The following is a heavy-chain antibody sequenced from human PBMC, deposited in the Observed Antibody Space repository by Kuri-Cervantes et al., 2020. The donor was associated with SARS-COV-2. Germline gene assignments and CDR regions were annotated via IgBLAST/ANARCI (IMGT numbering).Heavy chain of an antibody. V-gene: IGHV3-23*01. CDR1: GFTFSSYA. J-gene: IGHJ3*02. CDR2: ISGSGGST. D-gene: IGHD4-11*01. Sequence: GESLKISCAASGFTFSSYAMSWVRQAPGKGLEWVSAISGSGGSTYYADSVKGRFTISRDNSKNTLYLQMNSLRAEDTAVYYCAKDSGLYSNYVTAYDAFDIWGQGTMVT. CDR3: AKDSGLYSNYVTAYDAFDI.